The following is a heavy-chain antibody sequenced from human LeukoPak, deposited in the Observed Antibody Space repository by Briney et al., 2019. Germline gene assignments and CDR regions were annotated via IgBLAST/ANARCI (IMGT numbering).Heavy chain of an antibody. Sequence: GGSLRLSCAVSGFTFSSYWMHWVRQAPGKGLVWVSGINWNGGSTGYADSVKGRFTISRDNAKNSLYLQMNSLRAEDTALYYCARDQSIAARGKWFDPWGQGTLVTVSS. CDR1: GFTFSSYW. J-gene: IGHJ5*02. V-gene: IGHV3-20*04. CDR3: ARDQSIAARGKWFDP. CDR2: INWNGGST. D-gene: IGHD6-6*01.